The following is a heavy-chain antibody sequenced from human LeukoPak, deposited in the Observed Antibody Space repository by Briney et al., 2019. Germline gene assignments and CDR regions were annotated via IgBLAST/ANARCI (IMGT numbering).Heavy chain of an antibody. CDR1: GFTFSSYS. CDR2: ISSSSSYI. Sequence: KSGGSLRLSCAASGFTFSSYSMNWVRQAPGKGLEWVSSISSSSSYIYYADSVKGRFTISRDNAKNSLYLQMNSLGAEDTAVYYCARDSGDSSGYYYSGAGLFDYWGQGTLVTVSS. J-gene: IGHJ4*02. CDR3: ARDSGDSSGYYYSGAGLFDY. D-gene: IGHD3-22*01. V-gene: IGHV3-21*01.